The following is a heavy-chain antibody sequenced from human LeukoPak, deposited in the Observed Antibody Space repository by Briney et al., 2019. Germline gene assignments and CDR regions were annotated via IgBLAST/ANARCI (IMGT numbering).Heavy chain of an antibody. D-gene: IGHD5-12*01. V-gene: IGHV3-21*06. CDR3: ARPGYSGYIIGYYFDY. CDR2: ISSSGSYI. Sequence: GGSLRLSCAASGFTFDDYGMSWVRQAPGKGLEWVSSISSSGSYIYYADSLKGRFTISRDNAKNSLYLQMNSLRAEDTAVYYCARPGYSGYIIGYYFDYWGQGTLVTVSS. CDR1: GFTFDDYG. J-gene: IGHJ4*02.